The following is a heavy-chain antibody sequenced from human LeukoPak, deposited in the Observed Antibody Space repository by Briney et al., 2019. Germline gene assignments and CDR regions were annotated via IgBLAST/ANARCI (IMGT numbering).Heavy chain of an antibody. CDR2: IYYSGST. CDR1: GGSLSSGGYY. D-gene: IGHD3-3*01. CDR3: ARGPRGVFWNNHHDAFDF. Sequence: SQTLSLTCTVSGGSLSSGGYYWSWIRQHPGKGLEWIGYIYYSGSTYYNPSLKSRLSTSVDTSKNQFSLKLSSVTAADTAIYYCARGPRGVFWNNHHDAFDFWGQGTVVTVSS. J-gene: IGHJ3*01. V-gene: IGHV4-31*03.